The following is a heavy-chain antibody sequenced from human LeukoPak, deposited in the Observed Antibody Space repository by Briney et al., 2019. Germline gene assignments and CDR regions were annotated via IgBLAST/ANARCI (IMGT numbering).Heavy chain of an antibody. V-gene: IGHV4-34*01. CDR3: ARGRGSSYYYYGMDV. CDR2: INHSGST. D-gene: IGHD2-15*01. Sequence: SETLSLTCAVFGGSFSGYYWSWIRQPPGKGLEWIGEINHSGSTNYNPSLKSRVTISVDTSKNQFSLKLSSVTAADTAVYYCARGRGSSYYYYGMDVWGQGTTVTVSS. J-gene: IGHJ6*02. CDR1: GGSFSGYY.